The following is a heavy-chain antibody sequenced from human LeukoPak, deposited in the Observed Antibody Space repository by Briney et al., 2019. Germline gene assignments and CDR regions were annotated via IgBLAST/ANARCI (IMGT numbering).Heavy chain of an antibody. CDR2: ISSSSSTI. CDR1: GFTFSSYS. CDR3: ARGYYDILTGYLGYFDY. V-gene: IGHV3-48*01. J-gene: IGHJ4*02. Sequence: GGSLRLSCAASGFTFSSYSMNWVRQAPGKGLEWVSYISSSSSTIYYADSVKGRFTISRDNAKNSLYLQMNSLRAEDTAVYYCARGYYDILTGYLGYFDYWGQGTLVTVSS. D-gene: IGHD3-9*01.